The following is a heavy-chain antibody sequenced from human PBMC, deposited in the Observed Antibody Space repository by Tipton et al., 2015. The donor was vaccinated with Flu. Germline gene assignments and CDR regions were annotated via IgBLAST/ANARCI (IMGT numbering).Heavy chain of an antibody. CDR2: ISYDGSNK. J-gene: IGHJ6*02. CDR1: GFTFSSYA. Sequence: SLRLSCAASGFTFSSYAMHWVRQAPGKGLEWVAVISYDGSNKYYADSVKGRFTISRDNSKNTLYLQMNSLRAEDTAVYYCARGAGSSSWYPIYYYYYGMDVWGQGTTVPVSS. D-gene: IGHD6-13*01. V-gene: IGHV3-30-3*01. CDR3: ARGAGSSSWYPIYYYYYGMDV.